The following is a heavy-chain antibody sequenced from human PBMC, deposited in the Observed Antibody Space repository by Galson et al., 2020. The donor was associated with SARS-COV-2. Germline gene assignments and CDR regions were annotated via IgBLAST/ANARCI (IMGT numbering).Heavy chain of an antibody. D-gene: IGHD2-15*01. CDR3: ASPTYCSGGSCYSVAFDI. CDR2: ISGSGGST. J-gene: IGHJ3*02. CDR1: GFTFSSYA. Sequence: GGSLRLSCAASGFTFSSYAMSWVRQAPGKGLEWVSAISGSGGSTYYADSVKGRFTISRDNSKNTLYLQMNSLRAEDTAVYYCASPTYCSGGSCYSVAFDIWGQGTMVTVSS. V-gene: IGHV3-23*01.